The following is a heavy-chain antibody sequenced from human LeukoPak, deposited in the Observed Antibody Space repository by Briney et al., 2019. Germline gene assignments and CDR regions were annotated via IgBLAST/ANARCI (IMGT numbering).Heavy chain of an antibody. J-gene: IGHJ5*02. CDR2: ISHSGST. V-gene: IGHV4-39*07. CDR1: GDSISSSSYY. CDR3: ARVTSRLGWFDP. D-gene: IGHD1-14*01. Sequence: PSETLSLTCTVAGDSISSSSYYWGWIRQPPGKGLEWIGSISHSGSTYYKPSLKSRVTISVDTSKNQFSLKLRSVTAADTAVYYCARVTSRLGWFDPWGQGTLVTVSS.